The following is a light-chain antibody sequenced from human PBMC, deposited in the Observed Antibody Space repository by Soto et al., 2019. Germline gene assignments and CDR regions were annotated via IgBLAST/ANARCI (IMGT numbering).Light chain of an antibody. V-gene: IGKV3D-15*01. Sequence: EIVMAQSPATLSVSPGERATLSCRASQSVSSNLAWYQQKPGQAPRLLIYGASIRATGIPARFSGSGSGTEFTLTISSRQSEDFVVYYCQQYKNWPGTFGGGTKVEIK. CDR1: QSVSSN. J-gene: IGKJ4*01. CDR3: QQYKNWPGT. CDR2: GAS.